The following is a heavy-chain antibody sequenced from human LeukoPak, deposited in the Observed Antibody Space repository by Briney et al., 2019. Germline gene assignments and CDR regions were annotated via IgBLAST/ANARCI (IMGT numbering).Heavy chain of an antibody. CDR1: GYSFSSHW. Sequence: GESLKISCKDSGYSFSSHWFAWVRQMPGKGLEWMGNIYPGDSESRYSPSLQGQVTISADKSISTAYLQWSSLKASDTAMYYCARRYSSSWFFDSWGQGTLVTVSS. D-gene: IGHD6-13*01. J-gene: IGHJ4*02. V-gene: IGHV5-51*01. CDR3: ARRYSSSWFFDS. CDR2: IYPGDSES.